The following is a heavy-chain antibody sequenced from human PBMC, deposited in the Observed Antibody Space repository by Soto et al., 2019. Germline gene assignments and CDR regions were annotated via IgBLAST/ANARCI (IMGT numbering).Heavy chain of an antibody. CDR1: GGSISSYY. Sequence: SETLSLTCTVSGGSISSYYLSWIRQPPGKGLEWIGYIYYSGSTNYNPSLKSRVTISVDTSKNQFSLKLSSVTAADTAVYYCARGPIAVADFFDYWGQGTLVTVSS. J-gene: IGHJ4*02. D-gene: IGHD6-19*01. CDR3: ARGPIAVADFFDY. V-gene: IGHV4-59*01. CDR2: IYYSGST.